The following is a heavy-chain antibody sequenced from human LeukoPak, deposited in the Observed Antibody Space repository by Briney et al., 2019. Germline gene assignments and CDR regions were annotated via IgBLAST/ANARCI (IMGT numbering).Heavy chain of an antibody. CDR2: IYYNGNT. CDR3: ARDLWGLDS. J-gene: IGHJ4*02. Sequence: SSETLSLTCTVSGGSISSGDYFWSWIRQPPGKGLEWIGNIYYNGNTYYNPSLESRGTISVDTFKNQFSPKLNSVTAADTAVYYCARDLWGLDSWGQGTLVTVSS. V-gene: IGHV4-30-4*01. D-gene: IGHD7-27*01. CDR1: GGSISSGDYF.